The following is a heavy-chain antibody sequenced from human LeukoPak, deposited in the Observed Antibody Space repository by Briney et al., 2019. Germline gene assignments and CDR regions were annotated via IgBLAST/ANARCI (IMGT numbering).Heavy chain of an antibody. V-gene: IGHV1-18*01. CDR3: ARDHSSGWYSAFDI. Sequence: ASVKVSCKASGYTFTSCGISWVRQAPGQGLEWMGWISAYNGNTNYAQKLQGRVTMTTDTSTSTAYMELRSLRSDDTAVYYCARDHSSGWYSAFDIWGQGTMVTVSS. J-gene: IGHJ3*02. CDR1: GYTFTSCG. CDR2: ISAYNGNT. D-gene: IGHD6-19*01.